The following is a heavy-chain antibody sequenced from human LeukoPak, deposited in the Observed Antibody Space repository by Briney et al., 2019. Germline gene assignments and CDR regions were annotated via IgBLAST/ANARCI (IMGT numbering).Heavy chain of an antibody. V-gene: IGHV4-59*08. D-gene: IGHD3-3*01. CDR1: GGSVSSDY. J-gene: IGHJ4*02. CDR3: ARRSTYGFFDH. CDR2: IHYTGNT. Sequence: PSETLSPPCTVSGGSVSSDYWNWIRQPPGKGLEWIGYIHYTGNTNDNPSLKSRVTISMDASKNQFSLKLNSVTAADTALYYCARRSTYGFFDHWGQGTLVTVSS.